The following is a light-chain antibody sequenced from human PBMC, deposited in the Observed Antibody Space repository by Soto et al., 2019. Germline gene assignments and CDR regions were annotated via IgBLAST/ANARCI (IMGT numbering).Light chain of an antibody. CDR1: SSDVGGYNY. CDR2: EVS. V-gene: IGLV2-8*01. Sequence: QSVLTQPPSASGSPGQSVTISCIGTSSDVGGYNYVSWYQQHPGKAPKLMMYEVSKRPSEVPDRFSGSKSGNTASLTVSGLQAEEEADYYCISYAASNNLGVFGGGTKVTV. CDR3: ISYAASNNLGV. J-gene: IGLJ2*01.